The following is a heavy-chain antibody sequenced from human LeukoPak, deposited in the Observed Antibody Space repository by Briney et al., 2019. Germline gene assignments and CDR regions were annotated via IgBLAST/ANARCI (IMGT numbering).Heavy chain of an antibody. J-gene: IGHJ4*02. CDR2: MYHSGST. CDR1: GGSISSSSYY. CDR3: ARHSGYDYVLGY. Sequence: SETLSLTCTVSGGSISSSSYYWGWIRQPPGKGLEWIGSMYHSGSTYYNPSLKSRVTISVDTFKNQFSLKLSSVTAADTAVYYCARHSGYDYVLGYWGQGTLVTVSS. D-gene: IGHD5-12*01. V-gene: IGHV4-39*01.